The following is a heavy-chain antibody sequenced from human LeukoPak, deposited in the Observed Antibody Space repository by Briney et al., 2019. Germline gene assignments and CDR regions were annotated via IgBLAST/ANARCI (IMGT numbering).Heavy chain of an antibody. CDR2: INPSGGST. D-gene: IGHD3-3*01. CDR3: ARDGSYDFWRGNFDY. J-gene: IGHJ4*02. Sequence: GASVKVSCKASGYTFTSYYMHWVRQAPGQGLEWMGIINPSGGSTSYAQKFQGRVTMTRDTSTSTVYMELSSLRSEDTAVYYCARDGSYDFWRGNFDYWGQGTLVTVSS. CDR1: GYTFTSYY. V-gene: IGHV1-46*01.